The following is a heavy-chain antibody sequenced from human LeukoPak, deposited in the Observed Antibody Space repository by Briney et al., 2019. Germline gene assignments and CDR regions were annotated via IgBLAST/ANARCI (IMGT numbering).Heavy chain of an antibody. D-gene: IGHD3/OR15-3a*01. CDR2: VNHHGRT. CDR1: GGSFSDYR. J-gene: IGHJ5*02. V-gene: IGHV4-34*01. CDR3: ARGHISMDPQIVWTGYYRTDWFDP. Sequence: SETLSLTCAVYGGSFSDYRWSWIRQPPGKGLQWVGEVNHHGRTDYSPSLTSRVTISVDTSKSQFYLKLTSVTAADTAVYFCARGHISMDPQIVWTGYYRTDWFDPWGQGTLVTVSS.